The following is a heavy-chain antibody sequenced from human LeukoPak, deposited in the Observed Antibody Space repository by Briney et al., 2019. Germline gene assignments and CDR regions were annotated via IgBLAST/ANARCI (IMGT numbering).Heavy chain of an antibody. J-gene: IGHJ4*02. CDR3: LCSSTSSYNY. D-gene: IGHD2-2*02. Sequence: PGGSLRLSCAASGFTFDDYAMHWVRQAPGKGLEWVSGISWNSGSIGYADSVKGRFTISRDNAKNSLYLQMNSLRAEDTAFYYCLCSSTSSYNYWGQGTLVTVSS. CDR2: ISWNSGSI. V-gene: IGHV3-9*01. CDR1: GFTFDDYA.